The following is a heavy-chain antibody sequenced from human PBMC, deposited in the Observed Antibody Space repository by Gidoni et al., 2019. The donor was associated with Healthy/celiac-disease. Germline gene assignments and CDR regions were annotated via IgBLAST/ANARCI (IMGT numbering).Heavy chain of an antibody. J-gene: IGHJ4*02. CDR1: AYTFTSSY. Sequence: QVQLAQSGAEVKKPGASLKVSCKAFAYTFTSSYMHWVRQAPGQGLEWMGIINPSGGSTSYAQKFQGRVTMTGDTSTSTVYVELSSLRSEDTAVYYCARAYSGWRGYYFDYWGQGTLVTVSS. D-gene: IGHD6-19*01. CDR2: INPSGGST. CDR3: ARAYSGWRGYYFDY. V-gene: IGHV1-46*03.